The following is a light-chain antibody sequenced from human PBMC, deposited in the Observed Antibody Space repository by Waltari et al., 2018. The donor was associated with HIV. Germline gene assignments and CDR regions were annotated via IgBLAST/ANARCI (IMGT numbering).Light chain of an antibody. CDR3: AAWDDSLNGFWV. J-gene: IGLJ3*02. CDR2: TDN. CDR1: SSNIGRNT. Sequence: QSVLTQPPSVSGTPGQRVTISCSGASSNIGRNTVNWFQLLPGTAPKLLSYTDNHRPSGVPDRFSGSKSVTSASLAISGLQSEDEADYFCAAWDDSLNGFWVFGGGTKLTV. V-gene: IGLV1-44*01.